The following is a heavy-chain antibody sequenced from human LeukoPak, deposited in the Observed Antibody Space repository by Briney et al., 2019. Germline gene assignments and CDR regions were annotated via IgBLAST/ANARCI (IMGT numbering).Heavy chain of an antibody. D-gene: IGHD6-13*01. CDR2: ISSSSSTI. CDR3: ATSGYSSSWYFG. Sequence: GGSLRLSCAASGFTFSSYSMNRVRQAPGKGLEWVSYISSSSSTIYYADSVKGRFTISRDNAKNSLYLQMNSLRAEDTAVYYCATSGYSSSWYFGWGQGTLVTVSS. CDR1: GFTFSSYS. J-gene: IGHJ4*02. V-gene: IGHV3-48*01.